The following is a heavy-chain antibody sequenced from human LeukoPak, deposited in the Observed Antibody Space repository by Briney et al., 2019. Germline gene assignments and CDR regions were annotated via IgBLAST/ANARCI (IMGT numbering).Heavy chain of an antibody. CDR1: GFRFSDYG. V-gene: IGHV3-30*02. CDR2: IPYDASDK. D-gene: IGHD6-13*01. Sequence: AGGSLRLSCVASGFRFSDYGMHWVRQAPGKGLEWVAFIPYDASDKYYADSVKGRFTISRDNSNNTLTLHMNSLRTEDTSIYFCAKGAWAADGPMGNNFASWGQGSLVTVS. J-gene: IGHJ4*02. CDR3: AKGAWAADGPMGNNFAS.